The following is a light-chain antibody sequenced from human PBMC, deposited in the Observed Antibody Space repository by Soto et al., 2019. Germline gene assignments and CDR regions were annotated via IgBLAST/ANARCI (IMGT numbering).Light chain of an antibody. CDR2: EVT. Sequence: QSALTQPASVSGSPGQSITISCTGTSSDVGGYNYVSWYQQHPGKAPKLMIYEVTNRPSGISNRFSGSKSGNTASLTITGLQAEDEADYYCSSFISTSTLPYVFGTGTKGTVL. V-gene: IGLV2-14*01. CDR3: SSFISTSTLPYV. J-gene: IGLJ1*01. CDR1: SSDVGGYNY.